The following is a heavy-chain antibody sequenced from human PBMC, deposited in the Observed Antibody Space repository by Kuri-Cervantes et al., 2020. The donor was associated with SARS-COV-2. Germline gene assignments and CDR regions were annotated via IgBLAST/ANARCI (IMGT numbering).Heavy chain of an antibody. Sequence: LRLSCTVSGGSISSGDYYWSWIRQPPGKGLEWIGYVYYSGSTYCNPSLKSRVTISVDTSKNQFSLKLSSVTAADTAVYYCARDQVDVVVPAAMGPHWFDPWGQGTLVTVSS. CDR3: ARDQVDVVVPAAMGPHWFDP. CDR1: GGSISSGDYY. CDR2: VYYSGST. J-gene: IGHJ5*02. V-gene: IGHV4-30-4*08. D-gene: IGHD2-2*01.